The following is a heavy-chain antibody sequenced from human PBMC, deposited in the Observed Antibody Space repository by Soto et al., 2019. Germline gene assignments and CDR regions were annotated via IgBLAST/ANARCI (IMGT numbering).Heavy chain of an antibody. V-gene: IGHV4-4*07. CDR3: ARGIYSKVGATVWFDP. D-gene: IGHD1-26*01. Sequence: WETLSLTCTVSGGSINSYYWSWIRQPAGKGLEWIGRIYTSGSTNYNPSLKSRVTMSVDTSKNRFSLKLSSVTAADTAVYYCARGIYSKVGATVWFDPWGQGTLVTVSS. J-gene: IGHJ5*02. CDR1: GGSINSYY. CDR2: IYTSGST.